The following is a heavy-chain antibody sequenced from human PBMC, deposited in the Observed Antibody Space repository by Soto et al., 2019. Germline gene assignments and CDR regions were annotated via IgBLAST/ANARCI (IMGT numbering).Heavy chain of an antibody. V-gene: IGHV1-46*01. J-gene: IGHJ4*02. CDR2: INPSGGSK. Sequence: ASVKVSCKASGYTFTSYYMHWVRQALGQGLEWMGIINPSGGSKSYAQKFQSRVTMTRDTSTSTVYKEQSSLRSEDTAVYYCARNYDSSGYSLVLDYWGQGTLVTVSS. CDR3: ARNYDSSGYSLVLDY. CDR1: GYTFTSYY. D-gene: IGHD3-22*01.